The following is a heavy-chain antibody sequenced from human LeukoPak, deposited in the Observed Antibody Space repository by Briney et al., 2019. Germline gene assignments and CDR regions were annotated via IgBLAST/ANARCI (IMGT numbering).Heavy chain of an antibody. J-gene: IGHJ6*04. D-gene: IGHD3-10*01. V-gene: IGHV1-46*01. CDR2: INPSGGST. Sequence: ASVKVSCKASGYTFTGYYMHWVRQAPGQGLEWMGIINPSGGSTSYAQKFQGRVTMTRDTSTSTVYMELSSLRSEDTAVFYCARDLPTMVRGNYYYYGMDVWGKGTTVTVSS. CDR3: ARDLPTMVRGNYYYYGMDV. CDR1: GYTFTGYY.